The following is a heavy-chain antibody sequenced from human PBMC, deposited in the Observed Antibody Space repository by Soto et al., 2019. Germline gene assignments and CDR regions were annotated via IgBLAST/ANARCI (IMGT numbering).Heavy chain of an antibody. V-gene: IGHV3-48*02. J-gene: IGHJ3*02. CDR1: GFTFSIHG. Sequence: GGSLRLSCAASGFTFSIHGMNWVRQAPGEGLEWLSYISASSSTIYHADSVKGRFTISRDNAKNSLYLQMNSLGDEDTAVYYCARDRLSIAVGGVNDAFDIWGQGTTVTVSS. D-gene: IGHD6-19*01. CDR2: ISASSSTI. CDR3: ARDRLSIAVGGVNDAFDI.